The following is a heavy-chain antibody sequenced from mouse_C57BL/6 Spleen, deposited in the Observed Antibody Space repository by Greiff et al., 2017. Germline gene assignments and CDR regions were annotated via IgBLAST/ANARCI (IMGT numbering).Heavy chain of an antibody. J-gene: IGHJ3*01. Sequence: VQLQQSGPELVKPGASVKISCKASGYAFSSSWMNWVKQRPGKGLEWIGRIYPGDGDTNYNGKFKGKATLTADKSSSTAYMQLSSLTSEDSAVYFCARSDDYEVAYWGQGTLVTVSA. D-gene: IGHD2-4*01. V-gene: IGHV1-82*01. CDR3: ARSDDYEVAY. CDR1: GYAFSSSW. CDR2: IYPGDGDT.